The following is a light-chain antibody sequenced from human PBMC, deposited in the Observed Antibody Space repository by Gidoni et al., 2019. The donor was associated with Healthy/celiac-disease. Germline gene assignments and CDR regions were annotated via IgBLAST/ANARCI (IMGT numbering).Light chain of an antibody. CDR2: CAS. V-gene: IGKV3-15*01. CDR1: QSVSSN. CDR3: QQYNNWPWT. J-gene: IGKJ1*01. Sequence: EIVTTQSPATLSVSPGERATRACRASQSVSSNLAWYQQKPGQAPRLLIYCASTRATGIPARFSGSGSGTEFTLTISSLQSEDFAVYYCQQYNNWPWTFGQGTKVEIK.